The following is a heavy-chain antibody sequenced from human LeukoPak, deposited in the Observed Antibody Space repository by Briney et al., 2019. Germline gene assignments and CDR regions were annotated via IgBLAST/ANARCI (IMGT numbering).Heavy chain of an antibody. CDR2: IYTSGCT. J-gene: IGHJ2*01. CDR3: AREPERADTAMVTAYFDL. D-gene: IGHD5-18*01. Sequence: SQTLSLTCTVPGGSISSGSYYWSWIRQPAGKGLEWIGRIYTSGCTNYTPSLKSRVTISVDTSKNQFSLKLSSVTAADTAVYYCAREPERADTAMVTAYFDLWGRGTLVTVSS. CDR1: GGSISSGSYY. V-gene: IGHV4-61*02.